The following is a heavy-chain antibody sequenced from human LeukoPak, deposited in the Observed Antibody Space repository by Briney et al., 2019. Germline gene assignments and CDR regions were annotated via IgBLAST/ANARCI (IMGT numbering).Heavy chain of an antibody. CDR1: GYTFSGYY. CDR3: ARWDGYSSSPDY. Sequence: ASVKVSCKASGYTFSGYYLHWVRQAPGQGLEWMGWINPNGGDTGYAQRFQGRVTMTRDTSIRTIYMEIYMELTGLRFDDTALYYCARWDGYSSSPDYWGRGTLVTVSS. D-gene: IGHD6-13*01. CDR2: INPNGGDT. J-gene: IGHJ4*02. V-gene: IGHV1-2*02.